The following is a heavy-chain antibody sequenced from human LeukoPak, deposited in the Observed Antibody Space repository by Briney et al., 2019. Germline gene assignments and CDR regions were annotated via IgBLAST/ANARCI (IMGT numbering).Heavy chain of an antibody. D-gene: IGHD5-24*01. V-gene: IGHV3-33*01. CDR2: IWYDGSNK. Sequence: PGGSLRLSCAASGFTFSSYGMHWVRQAPGKGLEWVAVIWYDGSNKYYADSVKGRFTISRDNSKNMLYLQMNSLRAEDTAVYYCARGTVDGYNYLDYWGQGTLVTVSS. J-gene: IGHJ4*02. CDR1: GFTFSSYG. CDR3: ARGTVDGYNYLDY.